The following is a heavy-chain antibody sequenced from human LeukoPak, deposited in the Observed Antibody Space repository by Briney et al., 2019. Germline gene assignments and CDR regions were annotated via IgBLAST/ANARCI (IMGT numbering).Heavy chain of an antibody. CDR1: GGSVSSGSYY. CDR2: IYYSGST. V-gene: IGHV4-61*01. D-gene: IGHD3-3*01. Sequence: PSETLSLTCTVSGGSVSSGSYYWSWIRQPPGKGLEWIGYIYYSGSTNYNPSLKSRVTISVDTSKNQFSLKLSSVTAADTAVYYCARVPVYYDFWSGPTVFDYWGQGTLVTVSS. CDR3: ARVPVYYDFWSGPTVFDY. J-gene: IGHJ4*02.